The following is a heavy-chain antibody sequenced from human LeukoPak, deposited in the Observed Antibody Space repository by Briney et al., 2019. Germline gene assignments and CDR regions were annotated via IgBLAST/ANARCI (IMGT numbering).Heavy chain of an antibody. J-gene: IGHJ4*02. D-gene: IGHD3-9*01. CDR1: GGTFSSYA. Sequence: GASVKVSCKASGGTFSSYAISWVRQAPGQGLEWMGRIIPILGIANYAQKFQGRVTITADKSTSTAYMELSSLRSEDTAVYYCARRLSETGYSYFDYWGQGTLVTVSS. CDR2: IIPILGIA. V-gene: IGHV1-69*04. CDR3: ARRLSETGYSYFDY.